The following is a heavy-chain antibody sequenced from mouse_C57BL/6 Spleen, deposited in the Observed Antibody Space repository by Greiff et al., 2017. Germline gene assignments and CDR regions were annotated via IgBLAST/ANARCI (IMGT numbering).Heavy chain of an antibody. CDR3: ARAPNYGSSPAWFAY. CDR1: GYTFTDYN. V-gene: IGHV1-18*01. J-gene: IGHJ3*01. CDR2: INPNNGGT. Sequence: VQLKESGPELVKPGASVKIPCKASGYTFTDYNMDWVKQSHGKSLEWIGDINPNNGGTIYNQKFKGKATLTVDKSSSTAYMELRSLTSEDTAVYYCARAPNYGSSPAWFAYWGQGTLVTVSA. D-gene: IGHD1-1*01.